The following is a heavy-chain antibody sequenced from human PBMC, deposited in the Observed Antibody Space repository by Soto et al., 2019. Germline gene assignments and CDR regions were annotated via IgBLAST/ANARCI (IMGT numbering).Heavy chain of an antibody. Sequence: QLQLQESGPGLVKPSETLSLTCTVSGGSISSSSYYWGWIRQPPGKGLEWIGSIYYSGSTYYNPSLKSRVTISVDTSKNQFSLKLRSVTAADTAVYYCARRSYFDSAWYFDLWGRGTLVTVSS. CDR1: GGSISSSSYY. J-gene: IGHJ2*01. CDR3: ARRSYFDSAWYFDL. CDR2: IYYSGST. D-gene: IGHD3-9*01. V-gene: IGHV4-39*01.